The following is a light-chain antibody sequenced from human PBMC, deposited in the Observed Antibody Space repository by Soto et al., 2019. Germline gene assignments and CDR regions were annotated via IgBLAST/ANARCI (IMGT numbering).Light chain of an antibody. V-gene: IGLV3-1*01. CDR3: QAWDSSTAV. CDR1: KLGDKF. CDR2: QDA. Sequence: SYELTQPPSVSVSPGQTASITCSGDKLGDKFASWFQQKPGQSPVLVIYQDAKRPSGIPERCSGSNSGNTATLTISGTQPMDEADYYCQAWDSSTAVFGGGTKLTVL. J-gene: IGLJ2*01.